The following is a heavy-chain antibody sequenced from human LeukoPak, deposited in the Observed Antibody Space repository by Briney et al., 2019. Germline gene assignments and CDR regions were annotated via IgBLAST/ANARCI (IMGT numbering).Heavy chain of an antibody. D-gene: IGHD5-12*01. CDR2: IIPIFGTA. J-gene: IGHJ6*02. V-gene: IGHV1-69*13. CDR3: ARGEVATTAYYYYYGMDV. Sequence: GASVKVSCKASGGTFSSYAISWVRQAPGQGLEWMGGIIPIFGTANYAQKFQGRVTITADESTSTAYMELSSLRSEDTAVYYCARGEVATTAYYYYYGMDVWGQGTTVTVSS. CDR1: GGTFSSYA.